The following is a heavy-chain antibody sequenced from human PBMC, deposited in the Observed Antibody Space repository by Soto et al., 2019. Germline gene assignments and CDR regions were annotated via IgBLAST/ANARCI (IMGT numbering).Heavy chain of an antibody. V-gene: IGHV1-46*01. CDR1: GYTFTYNF. Sequence: GASVKVSCKASGYTFTYNFMHWVRQAPGQGLEWMGIVNPSAGATRAAQKFQGRVTMTWDTSTSTVYMELSSLRCEDTAVYYCARGSHIAVDHYKKYYFDYWGQGTLVTVSS. CDR2: VNPSAGAT. D-gene: IGHD2-15*01. CDR3: ARGSHIAVDHYKKYYFDY. J-gene: IGHJ4*02.